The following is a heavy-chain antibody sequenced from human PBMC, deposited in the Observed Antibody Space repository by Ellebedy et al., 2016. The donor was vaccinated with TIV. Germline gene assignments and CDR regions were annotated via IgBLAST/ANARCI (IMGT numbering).Heavy chain of an antibody. CDR2: IWHDGSNK. Sequence: GGSLRLXCAASGFTFSSYAMHWVRQAPGKGLEWVAVIWHDGSNKYYADSVKGRFTISRDNSKNTLYLQMNSLRAEDTAVYYCARDGTTVTPSGAPHGMDVWGQGTTVTVSS. D-gene: IGHD4-17*01. CDR1: GFTFSSYA. V-gene: IGHV3-33*08. J-gene: IGHJ6*02. CDR3: ARDGTTVTPSGAPHGMDV.